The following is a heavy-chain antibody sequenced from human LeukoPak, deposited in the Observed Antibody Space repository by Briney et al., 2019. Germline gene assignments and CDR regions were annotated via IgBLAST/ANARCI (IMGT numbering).Heavy chain of an antibody. D-gene: IGHD3-16*01. CDR3: ARYPDSWGVDY. Sequence: SETLSLTCTVSGGSISSGDYYWSWIRQPPGKGLEWIGYIYYSGSTYYNPSLKSRVTISVDTSKNQFSLKLSSVTAADTAVYYCARYPDSWGVDYWGQGTLVTVSS. J-gene: IGHJ4*02. CDR1: GGSISSGDYY. CDR2: IYYSGST. V-gene: IGHV4-30-4*01.